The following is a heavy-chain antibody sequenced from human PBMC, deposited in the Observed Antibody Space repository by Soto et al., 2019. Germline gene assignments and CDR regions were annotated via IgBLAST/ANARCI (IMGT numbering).Heavy chain of an antibody. D-gene: IGHD6-13*01. J-gene: IGHJ6*02. CDR2: ISGYNDDT. CDR3: AKVTKRAAAGRYEYYKYGMDV. CDR1: RYTFTSYG. V-gene: IGHV1-18*04. Sequence: ASVKFSCKASRYTFTSYGINWVRQAPGQGLEWMGWISGYNDDTNYAQRLQGRVTMTTDNSKNTLFLQMNGLRAEDTAVYYCAKVTKRAAAGRYEYYKYGMDVWGQGTTVTVSS.